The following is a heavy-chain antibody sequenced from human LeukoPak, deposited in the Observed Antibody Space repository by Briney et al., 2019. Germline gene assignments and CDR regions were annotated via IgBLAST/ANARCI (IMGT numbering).Heavy chain of an antibody. J-gene: IGHJ4*02. CDR3: ARDQYDTWSRRGNFDS. CDR1: EFTFSSYS. CDR2: IWYDGSNK. V-gene: IGHV3-33*08. Sequence: GGSLRLSCAASEFTFSSYSMNWVRQAPGKGLEWVAVIWYDGSNKYYADSVKGRFTISRDNTKNSLYLQMNSLRVEDTAVFYCARDQYDTWSRRGNFDSWGQGTLVIVSS. D-gene: IGHD3-3*01.